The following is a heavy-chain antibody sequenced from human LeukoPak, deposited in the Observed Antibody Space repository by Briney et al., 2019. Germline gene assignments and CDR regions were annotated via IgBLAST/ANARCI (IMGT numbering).Heavy chain of an antibody. Sequence: GGSLRLSCAASGFTFDDYTMHWVRQAPGKGLEWVSLISWDGGSTYYADSVKGRFTISRDNSKNSLYLQMNSLRTEDTALYYRAKDYGSSWSGYYYGMDVWGQGTTVTVSS. J-gene: IGHJ6*02. D-gene: IGHD6-13*01. CDR3: AKDYGSSWSGYYYGMDV. CDR1: GFTFDDYT. CDR2: ISWDGGST. V-gene: IGHV3-43*01.